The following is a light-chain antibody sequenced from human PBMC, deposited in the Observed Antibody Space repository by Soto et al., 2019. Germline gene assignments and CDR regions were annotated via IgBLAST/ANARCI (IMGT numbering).Light chain of an antibody. V-gene: IGKV3-20*01. CDR3: QQYGSSGT. J-gene: IGKJ1*01. CDR1: QSVSSY. Sequence: EIVLTQSPAILSVSPGERATLSCRASQSVSSYLAWYQQKPGQAPRLLIYGASNRATGIPDRFSGSGSGTDFTLTISRLEPEDFAVYYCQQYGSSGTFGQGTKVDI. CDR2: GAS.